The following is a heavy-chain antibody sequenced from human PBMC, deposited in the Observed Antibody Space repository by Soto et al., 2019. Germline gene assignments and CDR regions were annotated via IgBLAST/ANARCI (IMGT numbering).Heavy chain of an antibody. D-gene: IGHD3-22*01. J-gene: IGHJ4*02. CDR1: GYTFTSYY. V-gene: IGHV1-46*01. Sequence: ASVKVSCKASGYTFTSYYMHWVRQAPGQGLEWMGIINPSGGSTSYAQKFQGRVTMTRDTSTSTVYMELSSLRSEDTAAYYCARDGPPNYDSSGYYHPLGYWGQGTLVTVSS. CDR3: ARDGPPNYDSSGYYHPLGY. CDR2: INPSGGST.